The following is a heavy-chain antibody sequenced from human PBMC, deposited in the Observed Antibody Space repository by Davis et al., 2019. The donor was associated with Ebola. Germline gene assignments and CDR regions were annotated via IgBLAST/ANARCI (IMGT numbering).Heavy chain of an antibody. CDR3: ARVERTTVTTVWYYYYGMDV. CDR2: IIPIFGTA. V-gene: IGHV1-69*13. CDR1: GGTFSSYA. J-gene: IGHJ6*02. D-gene: IGHD4-11*01. Sequence: AASVKVSCKASGGTFSSYAISWVRQAPGQGLEWMGGIIPIFGTANYAQKFQGRVTITADESTSTAYMELSSLRSEDTAVYYCARVERTTVTTVWYYYYGMDVWGQGTTVTVSS.